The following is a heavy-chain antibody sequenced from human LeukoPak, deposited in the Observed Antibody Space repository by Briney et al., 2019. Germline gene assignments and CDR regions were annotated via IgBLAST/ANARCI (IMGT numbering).Heavy chain of an antibody. J-gene: IGHJ3*02. V-gene: IGHV4-31*03. CDR3: ARDYCSSTSCYYAFDI. CDR2: IYYSGST. Sequence: PSQTLSLTCTVPGGSISSGGYYWSWNRQHPGKGLEWIGYIYYSGSTYYNPSLKSRVTISVDTSKNQFSLKLSSVTAADTAVYYCARDYCSSTSCYYAFDIWGQGTMVTVSS. CDR1: GGSISSGGYY. D-gene: IGHD2-2*01.